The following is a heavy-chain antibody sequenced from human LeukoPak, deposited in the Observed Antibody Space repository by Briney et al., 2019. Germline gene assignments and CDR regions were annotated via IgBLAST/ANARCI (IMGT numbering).Heavy chain of an antibody. CDR3: ARGAGQWLVPAVDY. V-gene: IGHV3-21*01. D-gene: IGHD6-19*01. Sequence: PGGSLRLSCAASGFTFSSYSMNWVRQAPGKGLEWVSSISSSSTYIYYADSVKGRFTIFRDNAKNSLYLQMNSLRAEDTAVYYCARGAGQWLVPAVDYWGQGTLVTVSS. CDR1: GFTFSSYS. CDR2: ISSSSTYI. J-gene: IGHJ4*02.